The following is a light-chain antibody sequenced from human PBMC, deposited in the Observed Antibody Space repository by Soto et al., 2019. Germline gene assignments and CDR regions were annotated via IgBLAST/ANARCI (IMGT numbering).Light chain of an antibody. Sequence: TPSRSSLPASLGDRVTITCRASQTISSWLAWYQQKPGKAPKLLIYKASTLKSGVPSRFSGSGSGTEFTLTISSLQPDDFATYYCQHYNSYSEAFGQGTKVDIK. J-gene: IGKJ1*01. CDR3: QHYNSYSEA. V-gene: IGKV1-5*03. CDR2: KAS. CDR1: QTISSW.